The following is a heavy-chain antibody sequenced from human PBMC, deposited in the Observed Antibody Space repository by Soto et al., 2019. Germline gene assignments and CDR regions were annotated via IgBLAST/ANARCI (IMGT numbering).Heavy chain of an antibody. Sequence: SSETLSLTCTVSGGSISSGDYYWSWIGQPPGKGLEWIGYIYYSGSTYYNPSLKSRATISVDTSKNQFSLKLSSVTAADTAVYYCARDCSGGSCHAAFDIWGQGTMVTVSS. CDR1: GGSISSGDYY. CDR3: ARDCSGGSCHAAFDI. CDR2: IYYSGST. J-gene: IGHJ3*02. D-gene: IGHD2-15*01. V-gene: IGHV4-30-4*01.